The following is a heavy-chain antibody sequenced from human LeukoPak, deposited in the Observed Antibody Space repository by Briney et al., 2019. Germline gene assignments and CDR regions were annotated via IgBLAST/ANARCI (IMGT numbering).Heavy chain of an antibody. CDR2: ISSNGGST. CDR1: GFTFSSYA. CDR3: VNPGWYYDSSGYSYYYGMDV. J-gene: IGHJ6*02. D-gene: IGHD3-22*01. Sequence: GGSLRLSCSASGFTFSSYAMHWVRQAPGKGLEYVSAISSNGGSTYYADSVKGRFTISRDNAKNTLYLQMSSLRPDDTAVYYCVNPGWYYDSSGYSYYYGMDVWGQGTTVTVSS. V-gene: IGHV3-64D*09.